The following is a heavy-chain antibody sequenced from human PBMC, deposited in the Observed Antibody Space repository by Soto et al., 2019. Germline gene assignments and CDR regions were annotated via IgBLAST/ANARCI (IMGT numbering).Heavy chain of an antibody. V-gene: IGHV3-23*01. CDR3: AKEYDVVVPAAIGALDP. CDR2: ISGSGGST. Sequence: GGSLRLSCAASGFTFSSYAMSWVRQAPGKGLEWVSAISGSGGSTYYADSVKGRFTISRDNSKNTLYLQMNSLRAEDTAVYYCAKEYDVVVPAAIGALDPWGQGTLVTVSS. D-gene: IGHD2-2*01. CDR1: GFTFSSYA. J-gene: IGHJ5*02.